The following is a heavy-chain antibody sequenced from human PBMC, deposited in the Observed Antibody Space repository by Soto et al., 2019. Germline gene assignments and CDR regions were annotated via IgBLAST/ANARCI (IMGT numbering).Heavy chain of an antibody. Sequence: PGGSLRLSCAASGFIFISYAMSWVRQAPGKGLEWVSAISGSGGSTYYADSVKGRFTISRDNTKNTLYLQMNSLRAEDTAVYYCAKDGTYYDFWSGYYFKTYYYYYYMDVWGKGTTVTVSS. CDR1: GFIFISYA. J-gene: IGHJ6*03. CDR2: ISGSGGST. D-gene: IGHD3-3*01. CDR3: AKDGTYYDFWSGYYFKTYYYYYYMDV. V-gene: IGHV3-23*01.